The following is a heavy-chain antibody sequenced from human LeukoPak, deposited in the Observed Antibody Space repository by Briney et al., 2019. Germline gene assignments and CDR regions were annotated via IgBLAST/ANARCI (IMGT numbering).Heavy chain of an antibody. CDR3: ARGTVLSVQKGDNYYYYYMDV. D-gene: IGHD1-1*01. CDR1: GYTFTGYY. J-gene: IGHJ6*03. Sequence: ASVKVSCKASGYTFTGYYMHWVRQAPGQGLEWMGWINPNSAGTNYAQKFQGRVTMTRDTSISTAYMELSRLISDDTAVYYCARGTVLSVQKGDNYYYYYMDVWGKGTTVTVSS. V-gene: IGHV1-2*02. CDR2: INPNSAGT.